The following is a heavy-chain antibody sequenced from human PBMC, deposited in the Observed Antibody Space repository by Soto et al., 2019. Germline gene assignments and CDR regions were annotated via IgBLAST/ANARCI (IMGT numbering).Heavy chain of an antibody. CDR2: TYYRSKWYS. J-gene: IGHJ4*02. D-gene: IGHD6-19*01. V-gene: IGHV6-1*01. Sequence: QVQLQQSGPGLVQPSPTLSLTCAISGDSVSSTSAAWSWIRQSPSRGLEWLGRTYYRSKWYSDYAVSVKSRITINPDTSKNQFSLQLNSVTPEDTAVYYCARGSYYSGWVWGQGTLVTVSS. CDR3: ARGSYYSGWV. CDR1: GDSVSSTSAA.